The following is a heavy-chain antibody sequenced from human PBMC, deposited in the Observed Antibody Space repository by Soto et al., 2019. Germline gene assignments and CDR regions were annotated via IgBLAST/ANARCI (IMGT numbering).Heavy chain of an antibody. CDR2: IYPGDSDT. Sequence: PGESLKISCKGSGYSFTSYWIGWVRQMPGKGLGWMGIIYPGDSDTRYSPSFQGQVTISADKSISTAYLQWSSLKASDTAMYYCAREPPRRNPADSSGSATYGMDVWGQGTTVTVSS. D-gene: IGHD3-22*01. J-gene: IGHJ6*02. CDR3: AREPPRRNPADSSGSATYGMDV. CDR1: GYSFTSYW. V-gene: IGHV5-51*01.